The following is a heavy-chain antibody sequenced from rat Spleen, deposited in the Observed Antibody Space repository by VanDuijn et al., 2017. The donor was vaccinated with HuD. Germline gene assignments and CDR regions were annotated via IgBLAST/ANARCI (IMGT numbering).Heavy chain of an antibody. CDR1: GFIFSRFP. J-gene: IGHJ3*01. CDR2: ISSGGGGT. D-gene: IGHD1-6*01. V-gene: IGHV5-46*01. CDR3: AGQYYGYTD. Sequence: EVQLVESGGGLVQPGRSLKLSCAASGFIFSRFPMAWVRQAPKKGLEWVATISSGGGGTYYSDSVKGRFTISRDNAKSTLYLQMDSLRSEDTASYFCAGQYYGYTDWGQGTLVTVSS.